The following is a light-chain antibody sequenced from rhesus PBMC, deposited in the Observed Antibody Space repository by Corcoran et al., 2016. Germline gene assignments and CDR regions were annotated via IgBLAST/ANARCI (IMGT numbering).Light chain of an antibody. CDR2: KAY. Sequence: DIQMTQSPSSLSASVGDRVTITCRASENVNNYLNWYQQKPGKAPNLLLYKAYTLQSGVPSRFSGRGSGTEYTFTDSSLRPEEVATYCWQHGYGTPYSFGQGTKVEIK. CDR1: ENVNNY. CDR3: QHGYGTPYS. V-gene: IGKV1-74*01. J-gene: IGKJ2*01.